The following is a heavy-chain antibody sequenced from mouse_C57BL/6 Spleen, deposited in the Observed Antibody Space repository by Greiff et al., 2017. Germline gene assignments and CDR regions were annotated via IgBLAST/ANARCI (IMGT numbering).Heavy chain of an antibody. CDR1: GFTFSNYW. D-gene: IGHD2-3*01. CDR2: IRLKSDNYAT. Sequence: EVQGVESGGGLVQPGGSMKLSCVASGFTFSNYWMNWVRQSPEKGLEWVAQIRLKSDNYATHDAESVKGRFTISRDDSKSSVYLQMNNLRAEDTVIYYCTGGIYDGYYFAYWGQGTLVTVSA. V-gene: IGHV6-3*01. CDR3: TGGIYDGYYFAY. J-gene: IGHJ3*01.